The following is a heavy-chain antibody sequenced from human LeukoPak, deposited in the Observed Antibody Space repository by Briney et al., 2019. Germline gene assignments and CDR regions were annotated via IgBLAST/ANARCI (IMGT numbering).Heavy chain of an antibody. V-gene: IGHV3-23*01. D-gene: IGHD6-13*01. J-gene: IGHJ5*02. CDR1: GFTFGDYA. CDR3: AKGYSSSWYSSNWFDP. CDR2: ISGSGGST. Sequence: GGSLRLSCTASGFTFGDYAMSWIRQAPGKGLEWVSAISGSGGSTYYADSVKGRFTISRDNSKNTLYLQMNSLRAEDTAVYYCAKGYSSSWYSSNWFDPWGQGTLVTVSS.